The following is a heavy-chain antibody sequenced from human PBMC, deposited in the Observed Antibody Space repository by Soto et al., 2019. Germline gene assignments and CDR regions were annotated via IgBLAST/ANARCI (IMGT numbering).Heavy chain of an antibody. V-gene: IGHV4-59*01. CDR1: GGSISSYY. CDR3: ARGWVDYDFWSGYYKNWFDP. CDR2: IYYSGST. J-gene: IGHJ5*02. Sequence: PSETLSLTCTVSGGSISSYYWSWIRQPLGKGLEWIGYIYYSGSTNYNPSLKSRVTISVDTSKNQFSLKLSSVTAADTAVYYCARGWVDYDFWSGYYKNWFDPWGQGTLVTVSS. D-gene: IGHD3-3*01.